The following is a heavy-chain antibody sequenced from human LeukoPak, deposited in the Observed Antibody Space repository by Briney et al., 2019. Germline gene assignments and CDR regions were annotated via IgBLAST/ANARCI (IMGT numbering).Heavy chain of an antibody. J-gene: IGHJ5*02. Sequence: LGGSLRLSCAVSGFSVRNYYMNWLRQAPVKGLEWVSLIRGSGETVYADSVKGRFTISRDDSKNTVYLQMNSLRLDDTAVYFCARDRAATQGWVEFDPWGQGTLVTVSS. CDR2: IRGSGET. V-gene: IGHV3-66*03. CDR3: ARDRAATQGWVEFDP. CDR1: GFSVRNYY. D-gene: IGHD1-26*01.